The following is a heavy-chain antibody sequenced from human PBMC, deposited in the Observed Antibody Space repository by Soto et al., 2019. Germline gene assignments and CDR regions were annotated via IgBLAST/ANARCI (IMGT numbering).Heavy chain of an antibody. J-gene: IGHJ6*02. CDR3: AKIYRTTVTTFYGMDV. D-gene: IGHD4-17*01. Sequence: EVQLLESGGGLVQPGGSQRVSCAASGFTFSSYAMSWVRQAPGKGLEWVSAISGSGGSTYYADSVKGRFTISRDNSKNTLYLQMNSLRAEDTAVYYCAKIYRTTVTTFYGMDVWGQGTTVTVSS. V-gene: IGHV3-23*01. CDR1: GFTFSSYA. CDR2: ISGSGGST.